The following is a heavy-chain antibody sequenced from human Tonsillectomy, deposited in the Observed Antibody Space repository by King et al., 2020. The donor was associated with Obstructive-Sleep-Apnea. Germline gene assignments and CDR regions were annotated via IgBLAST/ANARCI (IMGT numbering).Heavy chain of an antibody. V-gene: IGHV3-30*04. CDR1: GFTFSNYA. CDR2: ISYDGSEK. J-gene: IGHJ3*02. CDR3: ARGTDSSGLFDAFDI. D-gene: IGHD3-22*01. Sequence: VQLVESGGGMVHLGRSLRLSCAASGFTFSNYATHWVRQAPGKGLEWVAVISYDGSEKYHADSVQGRFTISRDNSKNTLYLQMNSLRAEDTAVYYCARGTDSSGLFDAFDIWGQGTMVTVSS.